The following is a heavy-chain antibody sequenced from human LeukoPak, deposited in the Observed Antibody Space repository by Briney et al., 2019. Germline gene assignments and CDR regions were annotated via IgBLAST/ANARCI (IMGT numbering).Heavy chain of an antibody. Sequence: ASVKVSCKASGYTFTSYDFNWLRQATGQGPECMGIIDPSGGSTSYAQKFQGRITMTRDTSMTTVYMELSTLRSEDAAVYYCARGPRGGDGLYYFDFWGQGTLVTVSS. V-gene: IGHV1-46*01. CDR3: ARGPRGGDGLYYFDF. D-gene: IGHD2-21*02. CDR1: GYTFTSYD. J-gene: IGHJ4*02. CDR2: IDPSGGST.